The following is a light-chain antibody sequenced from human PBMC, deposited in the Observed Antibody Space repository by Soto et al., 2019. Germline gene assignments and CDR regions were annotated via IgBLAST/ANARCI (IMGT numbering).Light chain of an antibody. CDR1: QSISSY. CDR2: SAT. J-gene: IGKJ1*01. Sequence: DIQMTQSPSSLSASVGDRVTITCRASQSISSYLCWSRQNPGKAPKLLIYSATTLQRGVARRFSGSGSGTDFTLTISSLHPEDFATYDCQQTYSTPRTFGQGTRVEL. CDR3: QQTYSTPRT. V-gene: IGKV1-39*01.